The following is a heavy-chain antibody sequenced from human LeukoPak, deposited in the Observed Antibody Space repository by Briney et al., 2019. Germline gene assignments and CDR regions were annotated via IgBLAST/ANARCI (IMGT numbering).Heavy chain of an antibody. D-gene: IGHD1-26*01. V-gene: IGHV4-4*07. CDR2: IYTSGST. CDR1: GGSFSGYY. J-gene: IGHJ5*02. Sequence: ASETLSLTCAVYGGSFSGYYWSWIRQPAGKGLEWIGRIYTSGSTNYNPSLKSRVTISVDTSKNQFSLKLSSVTAADTAVYYCARDRVGARGRWFDPWGQGTLVTVSS. CDR3: ARDRVGARGRWFDP.